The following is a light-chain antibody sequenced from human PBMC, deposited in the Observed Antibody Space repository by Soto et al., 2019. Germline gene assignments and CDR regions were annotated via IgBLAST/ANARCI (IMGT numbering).Light chain of an antibody. CDR3: QQRSNWPGT. Sequence: EIVLTQSPATLSLSPGERATLSCRASQSVSSYLAWYQQKPGQAPRLLIYDASNRATGIPARFSGSGSGTDFTLTISGLEPEAFGVYYCQQRSNWPGTFSQGTKLEIK. J-gene: IGKJ2*01. CDR1: QSVSSY. CDR2: DAS. V-gene: IGKV3-11*01.